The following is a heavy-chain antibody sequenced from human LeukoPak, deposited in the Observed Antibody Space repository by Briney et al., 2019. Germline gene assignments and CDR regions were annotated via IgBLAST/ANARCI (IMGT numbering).Heavy chain of an antibody. CDR1: GFTFGDYA. D-gene: IGHD4/OR15-4a*01. CDR2: FRSKTYGGTT. CDR3: TRGGAGSGTFDI. J-gene: IGHJ3*02. V-gene: IGHV3-49*04. Sequence: PGRSLRLSCTVSGFTFGDYAMNWVRQAPGKGLEWVSFFRSKTYGGTTEYAASVKGRFSISRDDSKSIAYLQMNSLKTEDTAVYYCTRGGAGSGTFDIWGQGTMVTVSS.